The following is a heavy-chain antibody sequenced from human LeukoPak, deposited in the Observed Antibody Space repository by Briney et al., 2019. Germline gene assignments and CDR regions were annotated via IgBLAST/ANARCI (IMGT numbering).Heavy chain of an antibody. CDR1: GYSISSGYY. CDR2: IYHSRST. V-gene: IGHV4-38-2*02. Sequence: SETLSLTCTVSGYSISSGYYWGWIRQPPGRGLEWIGSIYHSRSTYYNPSLKSRVTISVDTSKNQFSLKLSSVTAADTAVYYCARGGITIFGVVITTQNWFDPWGQGTLVTVSS. D-gene: IGHD3-3*01. J-gene: IGHJ5*02. CDR3: ARGGITIFGVVITTQNWFDP.